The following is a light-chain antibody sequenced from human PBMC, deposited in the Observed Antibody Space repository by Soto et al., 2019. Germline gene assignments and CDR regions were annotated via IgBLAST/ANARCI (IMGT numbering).Light chain of an antibody. V-gene: IGLV1-51*01. J-gene: IGLJ1*01. CDR1: SKNIGDNY. Sequence: QSVLTQPPSVSAAPGQRVTVSCYGASKNIGDNYVSWYQHVPGMAPKLVVYDNDRRPSDFPGRFSGSKSGTSATLVITGLQTGDEADYYCGTWDDSLVSYVFGTGTKVTVL. CDR3: GTWDDSLVSYV. CDR2: DND.